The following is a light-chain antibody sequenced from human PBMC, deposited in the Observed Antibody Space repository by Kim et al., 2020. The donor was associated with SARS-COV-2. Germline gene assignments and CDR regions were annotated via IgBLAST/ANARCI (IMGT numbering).Light chain of an antibody. Sequence: PGKTARMTWGGNNIGSKSGHGYQQKPGQARVLVRYDESDRPSGIREGFSGSNSGNTATLTISRVEAGDEADYYCQVWDSSSDRGVFGGGTQLTV. CDR1: NIGSKS. V-gene: IGLV3-21*03. CDR2: DES. CDR3: QVWDSSSDRGV. J-gene: IGLJ2*01.